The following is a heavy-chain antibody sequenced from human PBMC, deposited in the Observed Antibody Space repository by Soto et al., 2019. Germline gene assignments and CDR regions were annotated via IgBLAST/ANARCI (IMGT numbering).Heavy chain of an antibody. J-gene: IGHJ4*02. D-gene: IGHD6-6*01. CDR1: GYTFTDYY. CDR3: ARVEGSASSAGD. Sequence: QVQMVQSGAEVKRPGASVKVSCKASGYTFTDYYVHWVRQAPGQGLEWMGFINPRNGATTYAQRFQGRVTMTRDTSINTAYVDLRRLRSDATAVYYCARVEGSASSAGDWGQGTLVTVSS. CDR2: INPRNGAT. V-gene: IGHV1-2*02.